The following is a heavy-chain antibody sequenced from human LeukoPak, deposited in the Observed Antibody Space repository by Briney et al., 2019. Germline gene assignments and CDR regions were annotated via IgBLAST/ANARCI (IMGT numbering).Heavy chain of an antibody. CDR2: ISSSSSYI. J-gene: IGHJ4*02. D-gene: IGHD3-10*01. CDR1: GFTFSSYG. Sequence: GGSLRLSCAASGFTFSSYGMSWVRQAPGKGLEWVSSISSSSSYIYYADSVKGRFTISRDNAKNSLYLQMNSLRAEDMALYYCARGNYATGLNWGQGTLVTVSS. CDR3: ARGNYATGLN. V-gene: IGHV3-21*04.